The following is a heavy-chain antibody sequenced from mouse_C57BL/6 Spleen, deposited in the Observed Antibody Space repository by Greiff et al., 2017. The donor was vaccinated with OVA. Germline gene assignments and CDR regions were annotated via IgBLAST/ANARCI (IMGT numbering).Heavy chain of an antibody. V-gene: IGHV1-26*01. J-gene: IGHJ2*01. D-gene: IGHD1-1*01. CDR2: INPNNGGT. CDR3: ARSLRITTVVATDY. CDR1: GYTFTDYY. Sequence: VQLQQSGPELVKPGASVKISCKASGYTFTDYYMNWVKQSHGKSLEWIGDINPNNGGTSYNQKFKGKATLTVDKSSSTAYMELRSLTSEDSAVYYCARSLRITTVVATDYWGQGTTLTVSS.